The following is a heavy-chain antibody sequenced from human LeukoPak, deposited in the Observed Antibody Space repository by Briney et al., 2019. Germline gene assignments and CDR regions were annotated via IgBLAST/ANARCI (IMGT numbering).Heavy chain of an antibody. J-gene: IGHJ4*02. V-gene: IGHV3-64*01. CDR2: ISSNGGST. Sequence: GGSLRLSCAASGFTFSSYAMHWVRQAPGKGLEYVSAISSNGGSTYYANSVKGRFTISRDNSKNTLYLQMGSLRAEDMAVYYCARDGGQYGSPEYYFDYWGQGTLVTVSS. D-gene: IGHD6-6*01. CDR3: ARDGGQYGSPEYYFDY. CDR1: GFTFSSYA.